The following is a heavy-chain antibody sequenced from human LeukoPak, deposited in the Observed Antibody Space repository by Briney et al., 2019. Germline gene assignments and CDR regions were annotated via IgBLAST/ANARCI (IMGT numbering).Heavy chain of an antibody. CDR2: IIPILGIA. D-gene: IGHD2-8*01. V-gene: IGHV1-69*04. CDR3: ARASGAGGMLYGPGY. J-gene: IGHJ4*02. Sequence: SVKVSCKASGGTFSSYAISWVRQAPGQGLEWMGRIIPILGIANYAQKFQGRVTMTRDTSTSTVYMELSSLRSEDTAVYYCARASGAGGMLYGPGYWGQGTLVTVSS. CDR1: GGTFSSYA.